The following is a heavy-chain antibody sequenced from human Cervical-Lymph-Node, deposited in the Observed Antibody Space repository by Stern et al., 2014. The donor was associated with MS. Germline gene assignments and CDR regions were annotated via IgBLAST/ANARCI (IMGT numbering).Heavy chain of an antibody. J-gene: IGHJ5*02. D-gene: IGHD6-6*01. CDR1: GGTFSSYA. V-gene: IGHV1-69*01. CDR2: IIPIFGTA. CDR3: ARDQKQLVSYWFDP. Sequence: MQLVESGAEVKKPGSSGKVSCKASGGTFSSYAISLVRQAPGQGLEWMGGIIPIFGTANYAQKFQGRVTITADESTSTAYMELSSLRSEDTAVYYCARDQKQLVSYWFDPWGQGTLVTVSS.